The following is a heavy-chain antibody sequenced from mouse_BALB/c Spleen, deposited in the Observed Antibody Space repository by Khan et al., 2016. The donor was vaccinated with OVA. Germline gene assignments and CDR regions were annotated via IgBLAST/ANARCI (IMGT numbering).Heavy chain of an antibody. CDR1: GFSLTDYG. CDR2: IWGDGIT. V-gene: IGHV2-6-7*01. CDR3: ASYAAMDY. Sequence: VQLQESGPGLVAPSQSLSITCTVSGFSLTDYGVNWVRQPPGKGLEWLGMIWGDGITAYNSALKSRLSISEDNSKSQVFLKMNSMQTDETAGDYCASYAAMDYWGQGTSVTVSS. D-gene: IGHD1-1*01. J-gene: IGHJ4*01.